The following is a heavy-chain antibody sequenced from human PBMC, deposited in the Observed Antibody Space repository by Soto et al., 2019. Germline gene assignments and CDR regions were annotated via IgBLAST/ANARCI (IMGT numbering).Heavy chain of an antibody. V-gene: IGHV3-53*01. CDR3: ARGSMNYYDSSGYYDDY. D-gene: IGHD3-22*01. CDR2: IYSGGST. J-gene: IGHJ4*02. CDR1: GFTVSSNY. Sequence: GGSLRLSCAASGFTVSSNYMSWVRQAPGKGLEWVSVIYSGGSTYYADSVKGRFTISRDNSKNTLYLQMNGLRAEDTAVYYCARGSMNYYDSSGYYDDYWGQGTLVTVSS.